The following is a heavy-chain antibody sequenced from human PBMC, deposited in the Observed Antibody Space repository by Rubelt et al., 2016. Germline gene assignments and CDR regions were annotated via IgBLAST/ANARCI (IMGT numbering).Heavy chain of an antibody. CDR1: GGSISSYY. J-gene: IGHJ4*02. D-gene: IGHD6-25*01. V-gene: IGHV4-59*01. CDR2: IYYSGST. Sequence: QVQLQESGPGLVKPSETLSLTCTVSGGSISSYYWSWIRQPPGKGLEWIGYIYYSGSTNYNPSLTRRVTISRDTSKTQFSPKLGSVTAAETAVYYCAGARSGSPRFGFDYWGQGTLVTVSS. CDR3: AGARSGSPRFGFDY.